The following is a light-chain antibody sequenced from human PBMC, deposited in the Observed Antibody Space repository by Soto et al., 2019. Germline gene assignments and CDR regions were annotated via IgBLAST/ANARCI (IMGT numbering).Light chain of an antibody. CDR3: KQRSNWPRT. CDR2: DAY. Sequence: EIVLTQSPGTLSLSPGERATLSCRASQSVSSYLAWYQQKPGQAPRLLIYDAYNRATGIQARFSGSESGTDFTLTIRSLEPEDFAVYYCKQRSNWPRTFGQGTKVDIK. CDR1: QSVSSY. V-gene: IGKV3-11*01. J-gene: IGKJ1*01.